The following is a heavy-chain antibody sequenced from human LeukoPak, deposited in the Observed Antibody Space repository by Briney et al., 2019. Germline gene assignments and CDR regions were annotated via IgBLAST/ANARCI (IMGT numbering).Heavy chain of an antibody. CDR1: GGSFSGYY. Sequence: SETLSLTCAVYGGSFSGYYWSWIRQPPGKGLEWIGEINHSGSTNYNPSLKSRVTISVDTSKNQFPLKLSSVTAADTAVYYCARSRGPHYYGSGRAYDYWGQGTLVTVSS. D-gene: IGHD3-10*01. CDR2: INHSGST. V-gene: IGHV4-34*01. CDR3: ARSRGPHYYGSGRAYDY. J-gene: IGHJ4*02.